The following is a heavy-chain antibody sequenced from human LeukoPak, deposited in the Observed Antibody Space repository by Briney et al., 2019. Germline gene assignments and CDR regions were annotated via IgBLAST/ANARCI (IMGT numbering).Heavy chain of an antibody. CDR2: IYYSGST. V-gene: IGHV4-39*01. Sequence: SETLSLTCTVSGGSISGSSYYWGWIRQPPGKGLEWIGRIYYSGSTYYNPSLKSRFTISVATSKNQFSLRLGSVTAAKTAVYYCARRGYSSGWYYFDYWGQGTLVTVSS. J-gene: IGHJ4*02. CDR1: GGSISGSSYY. CDR3: ARRGYSSGWYYFDY. D-gene: IGHD6-19*01.